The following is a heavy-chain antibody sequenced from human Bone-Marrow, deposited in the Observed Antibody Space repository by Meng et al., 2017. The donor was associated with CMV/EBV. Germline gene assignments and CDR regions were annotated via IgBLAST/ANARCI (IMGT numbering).Heavy chain of an antibody. D-gene: IGHD4-17*01. V-gene: IGHV3-7*01. CDR1: GFTLSSHW. J-gene: IGHJ6*02. CDR2: INPDGSGN. CDR3: ARDSQEHSVTKGYYYYYGMDV. Sequence: GESLKISCAASGFTLSSHWMSWVRQAPGKGLEWVAMINPDGSGNYYVDSVKGRFTISRDNAKNSLYLQMNSLRAEDTAVYYCARDSQEHSVTKGYYYYYGMDVWGQGTTVTVSS.